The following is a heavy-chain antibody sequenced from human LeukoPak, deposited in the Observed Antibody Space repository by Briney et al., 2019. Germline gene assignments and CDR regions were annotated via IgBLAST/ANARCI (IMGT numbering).Heavy chain of an antibody. Sequence: GESLKISCKGSGYSFTYYWIAWVRQMPGKGPEWMGIIYPRDSDTRYSPSFQGQVTISADKSISTAYLQWSSLKASDTAMYYCARQDGSGLYYFDYWGQGALVTVSS. V-gene: IGHV5-51*01. D-gene: IGHD3-10*01. CDR2: IYPRDSDT. CDR1: GYSFTYYW. J-gene: IGHJ4*02. CDR3: ARQDGSGLYYFDY.